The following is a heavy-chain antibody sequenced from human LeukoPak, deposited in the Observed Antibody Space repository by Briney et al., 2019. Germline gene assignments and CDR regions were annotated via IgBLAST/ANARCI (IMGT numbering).Heavy chain of an antibody. Sequence: SETLSLTCAVSGGSISSGGYSWSWIRQPPGKGLEWIGYIYHSGSTYYNPSLKSRVTISVDRSKNQFSLKLSSVTAADTAVYYCARGRLYWSGGSCYSCWFDPWGQGTLVTVSS. V-gene: IGHV4-30-2*01. CDR2: IYHSGST. CDR3: ARGRLYWSGGSCYSCWFDP. CDR1: GGSISSGGYS. J-gene: IGHJ5*02. D-gene: IGHD2-15*01.